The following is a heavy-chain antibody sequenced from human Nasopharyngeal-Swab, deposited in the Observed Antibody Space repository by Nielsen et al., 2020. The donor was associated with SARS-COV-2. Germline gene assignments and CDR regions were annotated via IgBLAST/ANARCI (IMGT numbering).Heavy chain of an antibody. CDR1: GFSLTSSEVG. D-gene: IGHD2-8*01. CDR2: TYWYDDI. J-gene: IGHJ6*04. Sequence: SGPTLVKPTQTLTLTCTLSGFSLTSSEVGVGWIRQPPGKALEWLAVTYWYDDIRYSPSLKNRLTITKDTSKNQVVLTVTNMDPADTATYFCARANHENGNPNVGGKGEGERGGKGKRGNVSS. CDR3: ARANHENGNPNVGGKGEGER. V-gene: IGHV2-5*01.